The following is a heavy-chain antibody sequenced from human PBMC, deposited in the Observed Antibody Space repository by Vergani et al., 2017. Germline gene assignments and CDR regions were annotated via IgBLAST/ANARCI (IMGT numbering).Heavy chain of an antibody. J-gene: IGHJ4*02. Sequence: EVQLLESGGGLVQPGGSLRLSCAASGFTFSSYAMSWVRQAPGKGLEWVSAISGSGGSTYYADSVKGRFTISRDNSKNTLYLQMNSLRAEDTAVYYCARGDYDFWSGTDYWGQGTLVTVSS. V-gene: IGHV3-23*01. CDR3: ARGDYDFWSGTDY. D-gene: IGHD3-3*01. CDR1: GFTFSSYA. CDR2: ISGSGGST.